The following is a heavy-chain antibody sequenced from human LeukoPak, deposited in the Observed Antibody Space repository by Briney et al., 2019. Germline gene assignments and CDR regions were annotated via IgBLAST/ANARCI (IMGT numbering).Heavy chain of an antibody. Sequence: PSETLSLTCAVYGGSFSGYYWSWIRQPPGKGLEWIAEINHSGSTNYNPSLKSRVTISVDTSKNQFSLKLSSVTAADTAVYYCARTSMVRGVLYYYYMDVWGKGTTVTVSS. CDR3: ARTSMVRGVLYYYYMDV. D-gene: IGHD3-10*01. CDR1: GGSFSGYY. CDR2: INHSGST. V-gene: IGHV4-34*01. J-gene: IGHJ6*03.